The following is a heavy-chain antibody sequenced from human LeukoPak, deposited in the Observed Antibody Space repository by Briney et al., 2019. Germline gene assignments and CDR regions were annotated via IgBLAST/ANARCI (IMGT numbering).Heavy chain of an antibody. Sequence: SETLSLTCAVYGGSFSGYYWSWIRQPPGKGLEWIGEINHSGSTNYNPSLKSRVTISVDTSKNQFSLKLSSVTAADTAVYYCARVRDYVWGSYRYSNWFDPWGQGTLVTVSS. D-gene: IGHD3-16*02. J-gene: IGHJ5*02. CDR3: ARVRDYVWGSYRYSNWFDP. CDR2: INHSGST. CDR1: GGSFSGYY. V-gene: IGHV4-34*01.